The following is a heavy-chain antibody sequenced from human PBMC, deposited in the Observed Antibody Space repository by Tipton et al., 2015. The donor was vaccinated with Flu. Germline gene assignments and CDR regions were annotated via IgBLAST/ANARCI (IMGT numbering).Heavy chain of an antibody. CDR1: GYTFTGYY. D-gene: IGHD5-18*01. V-gene: IGHV1-2*02. Sequence: QLVQSGAGVKKPGASVKVSCKASGYTFTGYYMHWVRQAPGQGLEWMGWINPNSGGTNYAQKFQGRVTMTRDTSISTAYMELSRLRSDDTAVYYCARASEADAAMTPFDYWGQGTLVTVSS. J-gene: IGHJ4*02. CDR3: ARASEADAAMTPFDY. CDR2: INPNSGGT.